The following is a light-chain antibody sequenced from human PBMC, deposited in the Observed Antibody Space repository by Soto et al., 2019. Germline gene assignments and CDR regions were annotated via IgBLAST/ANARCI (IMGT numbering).Light chain of an antibody. J-gene: IGLJ1*01. V-gene: IGLV2-14*01. CDR2: DVT. CDR3: NSYTNLFTVRAV. CDR1: SSDIGGKND. Sequence: QSALTQPASVSGSPGQSITISCTGSSSDIGGKNDVSWYQQHPGKAPKLIIYDVTSRPSGVSSRFSGSKSGNTASLTISGLHAEDEADYYCNSYTNLFTVRAVFGTGTKLTVL.